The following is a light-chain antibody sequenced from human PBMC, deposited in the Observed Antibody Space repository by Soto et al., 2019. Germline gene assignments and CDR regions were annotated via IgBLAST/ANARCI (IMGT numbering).Light chain of an antibody. CDR2: DAS. Sequence: DIQMTQSPSTLSASVGDRVTITCRASQSISSWLAWYQQKPGKAPKLLIYDASSLKSGVPSRFSGSGSWTEFTLTTSSLQPDDFATYYCQQYTFGRGTKVEIK. V-gene: IGKV1-5*01. J-gene: IGKJ1*01. CDR1: QSISSW. CDR3: QQYT.